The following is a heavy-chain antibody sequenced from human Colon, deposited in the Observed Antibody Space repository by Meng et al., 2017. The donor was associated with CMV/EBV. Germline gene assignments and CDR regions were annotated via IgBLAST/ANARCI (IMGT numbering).Heavy chain of an antibody. Sequence: QVQLGQSGAEVKKPGASVKVSCEASGYTFTSYAIHWVRQAPGQRLEWMGWINVANSNTKYSQKFQGRVTITRDTSARTAYMELSSLRSEDTAVYYCAREDSSGYSYYFDYWGQGTLVTVSS. V-gene: IGHV1-3*01. CDR1: GYTFTSYA. CDR3: AREDSSGYSYYFDY. CDR2: INVANSNT. D-gene: IGHD3-22*01. J-gene: IGHJ4*02.